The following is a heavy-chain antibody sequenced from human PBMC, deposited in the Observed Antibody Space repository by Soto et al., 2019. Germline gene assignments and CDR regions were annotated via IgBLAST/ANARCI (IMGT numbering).Heavy chain of an antibody. Sequence: SETLSLTCTVSGGSISSAGYYWSWIRQHPGKGLEWIGYIYCSGSTYYNPSLKSRVTTSVDTSKNQFSLKLSSVTAADTAVYYCARSQGGPYYYYYYGMDVWGQGTTVTVSS. CDR2: IYCSGST. CDR3: ARSQGGPYYYYYYGMDV. J-gene: IGHJ6*02. V-gene: IGHV4-31*03. CDR1: GGSISSAGYY.